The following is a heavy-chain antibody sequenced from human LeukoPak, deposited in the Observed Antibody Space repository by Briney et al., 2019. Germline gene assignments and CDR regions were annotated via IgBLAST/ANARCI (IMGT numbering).Heavy chain of an antibody. Sequence: ASVKVSCKVSERRVSSEGSSWGRQSPEQRLEWMGGMIPIFGTANYAQKFQGRVTITTDESTSTAYMELSSLRPEDTAVYYCASGDDSSGYSPYYYYMDVWGKGTTVTVSS. V-gene: IGHV1-69*05. CDR1: ERRVSSEG. D-gene: IGHD3-22*01. CDR2: MIPIFGTA. J-gene: IGHJ6*03. CDR3: ASGDDSSGYSPYYYYMDV.